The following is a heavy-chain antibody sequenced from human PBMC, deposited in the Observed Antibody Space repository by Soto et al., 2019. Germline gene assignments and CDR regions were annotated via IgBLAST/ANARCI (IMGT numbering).Heavy chain of an antibody. CDR2: ISSSGDIP. Sequence: VQLLESGGGLVQPGGSLRLSCAASGFTFTTFAMSWVRQPPGKGLEWVSGISSSGDIPYYADSVKGRFTISRDQSKKTVYLQMNSLRAEDTALYYCAKVNSIVGDGDHDYWGQGTLVSVSS. CDR1: GFTFTTFA. V-gene: IGHV3-23*01. J-gene: IGHJ4*02. D-gene: IGHD4-17*01. CDR3: AKVNSIVGDGDHDY.